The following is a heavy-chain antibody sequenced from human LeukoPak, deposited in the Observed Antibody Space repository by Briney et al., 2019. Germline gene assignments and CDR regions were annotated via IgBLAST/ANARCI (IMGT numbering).Heavy chain of an antibody. J-gene: IGHJ2*01. CDR3: ARDRELDYWYFDL. CDR2: IYYSGST. CDR1: GGSISGYY. D-gene: IGHD1-1*01. Sequence: SETLSLTCTVSGGSISGYYWSWIRQPPGKGLEWIGYIYYSGSTNYNPSLKSRVTISVDTSKNQFSLKLSSVTAADTAVYYCARDRELDYWYFDLWGRGTLVTVSS. V-gene: IGHV4-59*01.